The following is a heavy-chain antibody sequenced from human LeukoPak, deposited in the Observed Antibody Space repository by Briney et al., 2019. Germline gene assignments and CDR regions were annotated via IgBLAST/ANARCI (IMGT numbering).Heavy chain of an antibody. D-gene: IGHD4-17*01. CDR1: GYTFTNYY. CDR2: INPNSGGT. CDR3: ARDCSTVTTPYFDY. J-gene: IGHJ4*02. V-gene: IGHV1-2*02. Sequence: ASVKVSCKASGYTFTNYYMHWVRQAPGQGLEWMGWINPNSGGTNYAQKFQGRATMTRDTSISTAYMELSRLRSDDTAVYYCARDCSTVTTPYFDYWGQGTLVTVSS.